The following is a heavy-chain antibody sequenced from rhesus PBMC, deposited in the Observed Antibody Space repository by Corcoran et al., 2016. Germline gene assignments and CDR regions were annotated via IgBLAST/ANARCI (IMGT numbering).Heavy chain of an antibody. CDR2: IPYSGST. J-gene: IGHJ4*01. Sequence: QLQLQESGPGLVKPSETLSLTCAVSGYSISSGYGWSWIRQPPGKGLEWIGYIPYSGSTSYNPSLKGRVTISRDTSKNQFSLKLSSVTAADTAVYYGARRYGSWGFDYWGQGVLVTVSS. V-gene: IGHV4-122*02. CDR1: GYSISSGYG. CDR3: ARRYGSWGFDY. D-gene: IGHD6-25*01.